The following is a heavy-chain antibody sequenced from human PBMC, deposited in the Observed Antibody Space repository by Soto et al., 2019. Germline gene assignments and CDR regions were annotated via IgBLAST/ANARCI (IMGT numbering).Heavy chain of an antibody. D-gene: IGHD3-9*01. Sequence: QAPLVQSGAEVRKPGASVKVSCQALEHTSTIYYIHWVRQARGQGLEWMGWINADSGDTTYAEDFRGRVTFTRDTSTSTFHMELSRLRPDDTAMYFCATRDYDILTGYLHIWGQGTLITVSS. CDR3: ATRDYDILTGYLHI. CDR2: INADSGDT. J-gene: IGHJ1*01. V-gene: IGHV1-2*02. CDR1: EHTSTIYY.